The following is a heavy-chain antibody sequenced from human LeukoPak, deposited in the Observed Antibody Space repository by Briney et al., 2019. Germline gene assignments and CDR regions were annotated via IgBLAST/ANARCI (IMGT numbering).Heavy chain of an antibody. CDR3: ARDSRGAAGTGDYYYYMDV. CDR2: IYSGGST. J-gene: IGHJ6*03. Sequence: ETLSLTCAVYGGSFSGYYWSWVRQAPGKGLEWVSVIYSGGSTYYADSVKGRFTISRDNSKNTLYLQMNSLRAEDTAVYYCARDSRGAAGTGDYYYYMDVWGKGTTVTVSS. V-gene: IGHV3-53*05. CDR1: GGSFSGYY. D-gene: IGHD6-13*01.